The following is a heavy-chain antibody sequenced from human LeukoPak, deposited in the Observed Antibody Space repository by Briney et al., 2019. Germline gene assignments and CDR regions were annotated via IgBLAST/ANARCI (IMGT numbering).Heavy chain of an antibody. CDR2: IIPIFGTA. J-gene: IGHJ4*02. D-gene: IGHD3-3*01. CDR3: ARAWNDFRSGYAGGHNYFDY. V-gene: IGHV1-69*05. Sequence: SVKVSCKASGGTFSSYAISWVRQAPGQGLEWMGRIIPIFGTANYAQKFQGRVTITTDESTSTAYMELSSLRSEDTAVYYCARAWNDFRSGYAGGHNYFDYWGQGTLVTVSS. CDR1: GGTFSSYA.